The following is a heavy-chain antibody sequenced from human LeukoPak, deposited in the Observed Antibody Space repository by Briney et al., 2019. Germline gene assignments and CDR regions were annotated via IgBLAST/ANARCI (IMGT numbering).Heavy chain of an antibody. V-gene: IGHV3-74*03. Sequence: GGSLRLSCAASGFTFSSYWMPWVRQVPGKGLVWVARINTYGTSTTYGDSVEGRFTISRDNAKNTLDLEMNSLRDDDTAVYYCARGSTTVTTKDWSDPWGQGTQVTVSS. D-gene: IGHD4-17*01. CDR1: GFTFSSYW. CDR2: INTYGTST. J-gene: IGHJ5*02. CDR3: ARGSTTVTTKDWSDP.